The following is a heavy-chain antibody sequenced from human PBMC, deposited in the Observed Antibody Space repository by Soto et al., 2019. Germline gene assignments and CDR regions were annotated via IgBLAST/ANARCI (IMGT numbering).Heavy chain of an antibody. J-gene: IGHJ4*02. D-gene: IGHD6-6*01. V-gene: IGHV3-23*01. Sequence: EVQLLESGGGLVQPGGSLRLSCVASGLTFSSSSMSWVRQAPGKGLEWVSVSTGGGGSTFCADSVKGRFTISRDNSKNTLYLQMNSLRAEDAAVYFCAKLVRYWGQGTLVTVSS. CDR2: STGGGGST. CDR3: AKLVRY. CDR1: GLTFSSSS.